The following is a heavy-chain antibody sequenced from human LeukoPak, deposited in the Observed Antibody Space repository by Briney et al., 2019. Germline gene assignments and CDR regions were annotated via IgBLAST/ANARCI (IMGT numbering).Heavy chain of an antibody. J-gene: IGHJ5*02. D-gene: IGHD3-22*01. CDR3: ASTPDYYYDSSGYLNWFDP. Sequence: ASVKVSCKASGYTFTGYYIHWVRQAPGQGLEWMGWISAYNGNTNYAQKHQGRVTMTTDTSTSTAYMELRSLRSDDTAVYYCASTPDYYYDSSGYLNWFDPWGQGTLVTVSS. V-gene: IGHV1-18*04. CDR2: ISAYNGNT. CDR1: GYTFTGYY.